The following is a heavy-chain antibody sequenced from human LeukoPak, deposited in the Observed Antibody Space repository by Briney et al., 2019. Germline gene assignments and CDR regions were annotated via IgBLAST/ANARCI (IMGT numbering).Heavy chain of an antibody. V-gene: IGHV3-30*02. CDR1: GFTFSSYG. CDR2: IRYDGSNK. J-gene: IGHJ4*02. D-gene: IGHD1-1*01. CDR3: AKLHTTGTPNGDY. Sequence: GGSLRLSCAASGFTFSSYGMHWVRQAPGKGLEWVAFIRYDGSNKYYADSVKGRFTISRDNSKNTLYLQMNSLRAEDTAVYYCAKLHTTGTPNGDYWRQGTLVTVSS.